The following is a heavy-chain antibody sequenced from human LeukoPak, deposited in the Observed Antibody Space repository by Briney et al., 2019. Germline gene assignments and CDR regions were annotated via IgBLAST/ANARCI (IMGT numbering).Heavy chain of an antibody. CDR3: VRVNGYCSSTSCLGGFDS. V-gene: IGHV3-21*06. Sequence: PGGSLRLSCVASGFTLSYHNINWVRQVPGRGLEWVSSISSSGDYKFYAPSLEGRFTISRDNARNSVFLQMTSLRAEDTAVYYCVRVNGYCSSTSCLGGFDSWGQGTLVTVSS. D-gene: IGHD2-2*03. CDR1: GFTLSYHN. CDR2: ISSSGDYK. J-gene: IGHJ4*02.